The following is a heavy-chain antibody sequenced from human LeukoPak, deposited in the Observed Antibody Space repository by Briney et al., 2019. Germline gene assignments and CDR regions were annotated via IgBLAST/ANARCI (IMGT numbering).Heavy chain of an antibody. Sequence: GGSLRLSCAASGFTFSSYGMHWVRQAPGKGLEWVAFIRYDGGNKYYADSVKGRFTISRDNSKNTLYLQMNSLRAEDTAVYYCAKSSGWTPLWYWGQGTLVTVSS. J-gene: IGHJ4*02. CDR3: AKSSGWTPLWY. CDR1: GFTFSSYG. V-gene: IGHV3-30*02. CDR2: IRYDGGNK. D-gene: IGHD6-19*01.